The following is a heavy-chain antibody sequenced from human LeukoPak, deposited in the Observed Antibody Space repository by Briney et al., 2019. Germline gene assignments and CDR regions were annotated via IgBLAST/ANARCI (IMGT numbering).Heavy chain of an antibody. Sequence: QPGGSLRLSCAASGFTFSSYGMHWVRQAPGKGLEWLAFIRYDEIIKHYADSVKGRFTISRDDSEKSLFLHMSSLRPEDTAVYYCATVPVRAAASYYYYYMDVWGNGTMVTVSS. CDR1: GFTFSSYG. D-gene: IGHD6-13*01. CDR3: ATVPVRAAASYYYYYMDV. V-gene: IGHV3-30*02. CDR2: IRYDEIIK. J-gene: IGHJ6*03.